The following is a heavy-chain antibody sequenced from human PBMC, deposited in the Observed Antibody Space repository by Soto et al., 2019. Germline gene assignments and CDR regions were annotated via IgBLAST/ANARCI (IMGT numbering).Heavy chain of an antibody. CDR3: ARDLKFGQADY. CDR1: GGSISSYY. Sequence: PSETLSLTCTVSGGSISSYYWTWLRRPSGKGLEWIGRIYTSGSTNYNPSLKSRVTMSVDTSKNQFSLKLSSVTAADTAVYYCARDLKFGQADYWGQGSQVTVSS. V-gene: IGHV4-4*07. D-gene: IGHD3-10*01. J-gene: IGHJ4*02. CDR2: IYTSGST.